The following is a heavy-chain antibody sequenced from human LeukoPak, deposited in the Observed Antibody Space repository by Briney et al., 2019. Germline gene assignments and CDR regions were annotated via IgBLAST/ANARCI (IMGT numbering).Heavy chain of an antibody. Sequence: ASVKVSCKASGYTFTGYYMHWVRQAPGQGLEWMGWINPNSGGTNYAQKFQGRVTMTRDTSISTAYMELSRLRSDDTAVYYCARELWFGEPPDAFDIWGQGTMVTVSS. CDR2: INPNSGGT. D-gene: IGHD3-10*01. J-gene: IGHJ3*02. CDR3: ARELWFGEPPDAFDI. CDR1: GYTFTGYY. V-gene: IGHV1-2*02.